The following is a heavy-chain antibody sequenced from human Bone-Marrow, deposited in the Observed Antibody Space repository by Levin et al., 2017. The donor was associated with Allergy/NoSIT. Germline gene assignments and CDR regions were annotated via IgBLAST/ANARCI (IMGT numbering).Heavy chain of an antibody. D-gene: IGHD2-2*01. J-gene: IGHJ4*02. CDR3: ARRVVPAAKGGFDY. Sequence: GASVKVSCKGSGYSFTSYWISWVRQMPGKGLEWMGRIDPSDSYTNYSPSFQGHVTISADKSISTAYLQWSSLKASDTAMYYCARRVVPAAKGGFDYWGQGTLVTVSS. CDR2: IDPSDSYT. CDR1: GYSFTSYW. V-gene: IGHV5-10-1*01.